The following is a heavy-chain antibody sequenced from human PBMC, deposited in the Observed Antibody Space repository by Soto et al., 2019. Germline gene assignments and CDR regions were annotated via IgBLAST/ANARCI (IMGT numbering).Heavy chain of an antibody. Sequence: PSETLSLTCTVSGGSISSGTYYWTWIRQSPGKGLEWIGYFHNSGSTNYNPSLRSRVTISVDTSKNQFSLSLSSVTAADTAVYYCARSNSGYDSGDYWGHGTLVTVSS. CDR3: ARSNSGYDSGDY. V-gene: IGHV4-61*01. CDR2: FHNSGST. D-gene: IGHD5-12*01. CDR1: GGSISSGTYY. J-gene: IGHJ4*01.